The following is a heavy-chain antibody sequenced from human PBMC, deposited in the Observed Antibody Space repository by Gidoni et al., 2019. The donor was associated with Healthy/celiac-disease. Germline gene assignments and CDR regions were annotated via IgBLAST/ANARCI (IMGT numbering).Heavy chain of an antibody. CDR2: IGTAGDT. J-gene: IGHJ4*02. Sequence: EVQLVESGRGLVQPGGSLRLPCAASGFTFSSYDMHWVRQATGNGLEWVSAIGTAGDTYYPGSVKGRFTISRENAKNSLYLKMNSLRAEDTAVYYCARGRYYYDSSGYPLFDYWGQGTLVTVSS. CDR3: ARGRYYYDSSGYPLFDY. CDR1: GFTFSSYD. D-gene: IGHD3-22*01. V-gene: IGHV3-13*01.